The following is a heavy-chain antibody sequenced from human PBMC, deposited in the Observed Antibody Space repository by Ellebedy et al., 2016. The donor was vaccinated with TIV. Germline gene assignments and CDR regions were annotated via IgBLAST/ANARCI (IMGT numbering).Heavy chain of an antibody. CDR2: MSRSGSTI. D-gene: IGHD3-9*01. CDR3: ARDRIRYFDSLSPMDV. V-gene: IGHV3-48*04. J-gene: IGHJ6*03. CDR1: GFTFSRFW. Sequence: GESLKISCAASGFTFSRFWMAWVRQAPGKGLEWVSYMSRSGSTIYHADSVKGRFTISRDNANNSLYLQMNSLRAEDTAVYYCARDRIRYFDSLSPMDVWGKGTTVTVSS.